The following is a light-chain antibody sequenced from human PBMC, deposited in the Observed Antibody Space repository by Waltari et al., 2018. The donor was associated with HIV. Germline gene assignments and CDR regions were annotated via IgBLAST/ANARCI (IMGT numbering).Light chain of an antibody. CDR3: QQYYSTPT. J-gene: IGKJ5*01. Sequence: IVLTHSPEPLSLALGERATIPRRSGRTVLSSSNNLNYFAWYQVKEGRFPTLLFLAASSRAAGVPARFTASGSETDFTLTIDNVQPEDVALYFCQQYYSTPTFGRGTRL. V-gene: IGKV4-1*01. CDR2: AAS. CDR1: RTVLSSSNNLNY.